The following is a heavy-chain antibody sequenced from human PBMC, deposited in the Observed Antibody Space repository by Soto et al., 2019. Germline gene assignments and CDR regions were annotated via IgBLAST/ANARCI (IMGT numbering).Heavy chain of an antibody. D-gene: IGHD6-19*01. CDR2: IYHGGSA. V-gene: IGHV4-4*02. J-gene: IGHJ4*02. Sequence: QVHLQESGPGLVKPSGTLSPICDVSGGSISSGKWWRWVRQPPGKGLEWIGEIYHGGSASYNPSFRSRAVISVDKSKNQLYLNLNSVTAADTAVYFCANNDGWNFDSWGQGILVTVSS. CDR3: ANNDGWNFDS. CDR1: GGSISSGKW.